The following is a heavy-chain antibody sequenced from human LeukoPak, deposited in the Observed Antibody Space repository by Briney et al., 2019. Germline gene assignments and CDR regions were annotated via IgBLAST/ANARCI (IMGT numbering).Heavy chain of an antibody. CDR2: IYSGGST. CDR3: ARALGGDYYWGDYFDS. V-gene: IGHV3-53*04. Sequence: GGSLRLSCAASGFTVSSNYMSWVRQAPGKGLEWVSVIYSGGSTYYADSVKGRFTISRHNSKNTLYLQMNSLRAEDTAVYYCARALGGDYYWGDYFDSWGRGTLVTVSS. J-gene: IGHJ4*02. D-gene: IGHD1-26*01. CDR1: GFTVSSNY.